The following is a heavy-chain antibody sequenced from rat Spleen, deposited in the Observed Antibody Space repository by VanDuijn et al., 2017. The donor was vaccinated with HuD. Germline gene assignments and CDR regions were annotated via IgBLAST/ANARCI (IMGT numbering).Heavy chain of an antibody. J-gene: IGHJ4*01. D-gene: IGHD1-5*01. Sequence: QVQLKESEPDLVQPSQTLSLTCTVSGFSLTSYHVHWVRQPPGKGLEWMGAIWSSGITDYDSALKPRLSISRDISKNQVFLEMNSLQTEDTAIYFCTKNRYRYTSGYVMDVWGQGASVTVSS. CDR1: GFSLTSYH. V-gene: IGHV2-27*01. CDR3: TKNRYRYTSGYVMDV. CDR2: IWSSGIT.